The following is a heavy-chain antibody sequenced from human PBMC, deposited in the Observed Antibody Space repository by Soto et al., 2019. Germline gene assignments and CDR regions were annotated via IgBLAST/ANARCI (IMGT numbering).Heavy chain of an antibody. CDR2: MNPNSGNT. CDR3: ARATILTGYYTWDYYYYYMDV. D-gene: IGHD3-9*01. V-gene: IGHV1-8*01. CDR1: GYTFTSYD. J-gene: IGHJ6*03. Sequence: ASVKVSCKASGYTFTSYDINWVRQATGQGLEWMGWMNPNSGNTGYAQTFQGRVTMTRNTSISTAYMELSSLRSEDTAVYYCARATILTGYYTWDYYYYYMDVWGKGTTVTVS.